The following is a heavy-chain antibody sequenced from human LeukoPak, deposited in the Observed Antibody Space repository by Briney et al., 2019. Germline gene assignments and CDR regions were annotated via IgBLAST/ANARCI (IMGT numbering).Heavy chain of an antibody. CDR1: GFTFDTYA. D-gene: IGHD2-15*01. CDR2: ISGSGYET. V-gene: IGHV3-23*01. J-gene: IGHJ3*02. Sequence: PGGSLRLSCAVSGFTFDTYAMNWVRQAPGKGPEWVSGISGSGYETSYSDSVEDRFTISRDNSKNTLYLHMHSLRAEDTAVYYCARGRSKNDAFDIWGQGTMVTVSS. CDR3: ARGRSKNDAFDI.